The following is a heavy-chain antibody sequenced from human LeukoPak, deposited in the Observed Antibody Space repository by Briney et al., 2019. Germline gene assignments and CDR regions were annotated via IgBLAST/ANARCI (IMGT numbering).Heavy chain of an antibody. CDR3: ARDRSYYDSSGYYAFDI. CDR1: GFTFSSYS. D-gene: IGHD3-22*01. Sequence: QAGGSLRLSCAASGFTFSSYSMNWVRQAPGKGLEWVSSISSSSSYIYYADSVKGRFTISRDNAKNSLYLQMNSLRAEDTAVYYCARDRSYYDSSGYYAFDIWGQGTMVTVSS. V-gene: IGHV3-21*01. J-gene: IGHJ3*02. CDR2: ISSSSSYI.